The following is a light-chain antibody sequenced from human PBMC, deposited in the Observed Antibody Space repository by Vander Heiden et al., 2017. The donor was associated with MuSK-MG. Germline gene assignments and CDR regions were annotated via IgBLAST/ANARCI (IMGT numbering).Light chain of an antibody. CDR2: YDD. V-gene: IGLV1-36*01. CDR1: RSNIGSNA. Sequence: QSILTHPPSMSKSPGQRVSISCSGARSNIGSNAVNWYQQLPGKAPKLLVYYDDVLPSGVSNRFSASKSGTSASLATSALKSEDEADDYCAVWDDRLNGLVFGGGTKLTVL. CDR3: AVWDDRLNGLV. J-gene: IGLJ2*01.